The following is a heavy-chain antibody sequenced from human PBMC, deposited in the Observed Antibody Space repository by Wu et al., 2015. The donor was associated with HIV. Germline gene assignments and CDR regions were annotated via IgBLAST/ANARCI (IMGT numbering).Heavy chain of an antibody. Sequence: QVQLVQSGAEVKKPGSSVKVSCKASGGTFSSYAISWVRQAPGQGPEWMGGIIPIFGTANYAQKFQGRVTITTDESTSTAYMELSSLRSEDTAVYYCARPMVRGANPLYGMDVWGQGTTVTVSS. J-gene: IGHJ6*02. CDR3: ARPMVRGANPLYGMDV. CDR2: IIPIFGTA. CDR1: GGTFSSYA. D-gene: IGHD3-10*01. V-gene: IGHV1-69*01.